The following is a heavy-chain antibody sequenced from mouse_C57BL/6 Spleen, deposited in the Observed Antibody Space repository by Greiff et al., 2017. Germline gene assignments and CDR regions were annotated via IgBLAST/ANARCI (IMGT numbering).Heavy chain of an antibody. CDR3: ARHESSGSSYYFDY. CDR2: ISSGGSYT. CDR1: GFTFSSYG. D-gene: IGHD3-2*02. J-gene: IGHJ2*01. Sequence: EVHLVESGGDLVKPGGSLKLSCAASGFTFSSYGMSWVRQTPDKRLEWVATISSGGSYTYYPDSVKGRFTISRDNAKNTLYLQMSSLKSEDTAMYYCARHESSGSSYYFDYWGQGTTLTVSS. V-gene: IGHV5-6*01.